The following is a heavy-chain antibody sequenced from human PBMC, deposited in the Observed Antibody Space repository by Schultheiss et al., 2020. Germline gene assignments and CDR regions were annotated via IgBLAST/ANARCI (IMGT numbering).Heavy chain of an antibody. Sequence: SETLSLTCAVSGGSISSSNWWSWVRQPPGKGLEWIGSIYYSGSTYYNPSLKSRVTISVDTSKNQFSLKLSSVTAADTAVYYCARPPHSNYGYFDYWGQGTLVTVSS. V-gene: IGHV4-39*01. CDR2: IYYSGST. J-gene: IGHJ4*02. CDR3: ARPPHSNYGYFDY. CDR1: GGSISSSNW. D-gene: IGHD4-11*01.